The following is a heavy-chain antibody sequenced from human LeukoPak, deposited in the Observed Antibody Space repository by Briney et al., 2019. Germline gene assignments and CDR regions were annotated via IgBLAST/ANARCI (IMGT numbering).Heavy chain of an antibody. V-gene: IGHV3-30*04. CDR2: MSSDGVKT. Sequence: QPGTSLRLSCATSGFTFTTCGVHWVRQAPGKGLEWVALMSSDGVKTYYADSVKGRFTISRDRYKDTLYLQMSRPRADDTAVYYCAKDHAGTGRAFEYWGQGTLVTVSS. D-gene: IGHD1-1*01. CDR1: GFTFTTCG. CDR3: AKDHAGTGRAFEY. J-gene: IGHJ4*02.